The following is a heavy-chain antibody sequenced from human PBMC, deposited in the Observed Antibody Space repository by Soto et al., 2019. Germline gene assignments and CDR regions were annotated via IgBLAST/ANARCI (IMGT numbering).Heavy chain of an antibody. V-gene: IGHV4-31*03. CDR3: ARGSSGWSH. CDR2: IYYSGIT. D-gene: IGHD6-19*01. CDR1: GGSISDGGYY. Sequence: QVQLQESGPGQVKPSQTLSLTCNVSGGSISDGGYYWSWVRQLPGKGLEWIGYIYYSGITDSNPSLKSRLTMSMDTSKSQFSLKLKAVTVADTAVYYCARGSSGWSHWGQGTLVTVSS. J-gene: IGHJ4*02.